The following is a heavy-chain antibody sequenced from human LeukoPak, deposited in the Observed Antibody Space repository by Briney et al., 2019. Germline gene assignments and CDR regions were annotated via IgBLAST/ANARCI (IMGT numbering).Heavy chain of an antibody. CDR1: GGSISSYY. CDR3: ARSDSSALLD. CDR2: IYYSGST. V-gene: IGHV4-59*01. D-gene: IGHD3-22*01. J-gene: IGHJ4*02. Sequence: SETLSLTCTVSGGSISSYYWSWIRQPPGKVLEWIGYIYYSGSTNYNPSLKSRVTISVDTSKNQFSLKLSSVTAADTAVYYCARSDSSALLDWGQGTLVTVSS.